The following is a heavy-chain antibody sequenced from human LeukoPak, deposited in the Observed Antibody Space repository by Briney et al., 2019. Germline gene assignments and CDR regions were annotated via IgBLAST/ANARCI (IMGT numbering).Heavy chain of an antibody. J-gene: IGHJ6*03. CDR3: AKASRFGYSYGPREYFYYMDV. CDR2: ISGSGGST. V-gene: IGHV3-23*01. Sequence: PGGTLRLSCAASGFTFTSFGMSWVRQAPGKGLEWVSTISGSGGSTYYADSVKGRFTISRDNSKNTLYLQMNTLRAEDTAVYYCAKASRFGYSYGPREYFYYMDVWGEGTTVTISS. D-gene: IGHD5-18*01. CDR1: GFTFTSFG.